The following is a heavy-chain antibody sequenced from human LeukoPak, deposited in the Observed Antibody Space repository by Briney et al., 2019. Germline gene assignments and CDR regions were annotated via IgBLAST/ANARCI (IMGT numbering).Heavy chain of an antibody. V-gene: IGHV3-33*01. CDR3: ARAREDYGDYTILDY. Sequence: GGSLRLSCAASGFTFSSYGMHWVRQAPGKGLEWVAVIWYDGSNKYYADSVKGRFTISRDNSKNTLYLQMNSLRAEDTAVYYCARAREDYGDYTILDYWGQGTLVTVSS. CDR1: GFTFSSYG. J-gene: IGHJ4*02. CDR2: IWYDGSNK. D-gene: IGHD4-17*01.